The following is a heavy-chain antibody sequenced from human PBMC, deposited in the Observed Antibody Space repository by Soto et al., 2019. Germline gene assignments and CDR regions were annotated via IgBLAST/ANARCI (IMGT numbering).Heavy chain of an antibody. J-gene: IGHJ3*02. Sequence: PGGSLRLSCAASGFTFSSYSMNWVRQAPGKGLEWVSSISSSSSYIYYADSVKGRFTISRDNAKNSLYLQMNSLRAEDTAVYYCARDGDYVWGSYRWSDAFDIWGXGTMVTVS. D-gene: IGHD3-16*02. CDR1: GFTFSSYS. CDR2: ISSSSSYI. CDR3: ARDGDYVWGSYRWSDAFDI. V-gene: IGHV3-21*01.